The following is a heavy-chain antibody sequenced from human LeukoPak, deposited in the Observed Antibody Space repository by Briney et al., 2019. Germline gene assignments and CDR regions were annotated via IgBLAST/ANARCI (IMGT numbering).Heavy chain of an antibody. Sequence: PGGSLRLSCAASGFTFSSYAMSWVRQAPGKGLEWVSGITSSGTYRYYAGSVKGWFTISRDNSNDTLYLEMTSLTAEDTAIYYCARDEDPYSISWYLFDCWGQGTLVAV. CDR2: ITSSGTYR. J-gene: IGHJ4*02. CDR1: GFTFSSYA. V-gene: IGHV3-23*01. CDR3: ARDEDPYSISWYLFDC. D-gene: IGHD6-13*01.